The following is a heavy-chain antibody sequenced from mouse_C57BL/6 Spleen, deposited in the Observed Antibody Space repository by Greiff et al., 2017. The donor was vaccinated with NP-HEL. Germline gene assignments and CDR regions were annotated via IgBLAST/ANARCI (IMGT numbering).Heavy chain of an antibody. CDR2: IDPEDGDT. D-gene: IGHD1-1*01. Sequence: VPLQQSGAELVRPGASVKLSCPASGFNIKDYYMHWVKQRPEQGLEWIGRIDPEDGDTEYAPKFQGKATMTADTSSNTAYLQLSSLTSEDTAVYYCSLGPLRAYWGQGTLVTVSA. CDR3: SLGPLRAY. CDR1: GFNIKDYY. V-gene: IGHV14-1*01. J-gene: IGHJ3*01.